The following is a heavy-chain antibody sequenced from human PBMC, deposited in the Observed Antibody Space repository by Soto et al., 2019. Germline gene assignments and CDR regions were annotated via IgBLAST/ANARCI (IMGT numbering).Heavy chain of an antibody. J-gene: IGHJ4*02. CDR2: IYYSGST. CDR1: GDSMSSSSYY. V-gene: IGHV4-39*01. D-gene: IGHD3-22*01. CDR3: ARRDSSGYKYYFDY. Sequence: PSETLSLACTVSGDSMSSSSYYGGWIRQPPGKGLEWIGSIYYSGSTYYNPSLKSRVTISVDTSKNQFFLKLSSVTAADTAVYYCARRDSSGYKYYFDYWGQGTLVTVSS.